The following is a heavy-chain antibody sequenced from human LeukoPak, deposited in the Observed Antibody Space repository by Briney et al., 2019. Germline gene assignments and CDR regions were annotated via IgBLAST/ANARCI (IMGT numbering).Heavy chain of an antibody. CDR2: ISGSGETT. J-gene: IGHJ2*01. CDR3: AKDPGQWLVGYFGV. D-gene: IGHD6-19*01. V-gene: IGHV3-23*01. Sequence: GGSLRLSCAASGFTFSSYAMSWVRQAPGMGLEWVSSISGSGETTYYTDSVKGRFTISKGNSKNMLYLQINSLLAEDPAFYYLAKDPGQWLVGYFGVWGRGTLVTVSS. CDR1: GFTFSSYA.